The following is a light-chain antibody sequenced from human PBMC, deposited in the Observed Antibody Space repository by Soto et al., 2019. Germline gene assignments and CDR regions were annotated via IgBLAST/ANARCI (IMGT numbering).Light chain of an antibody. V-gene: IGKV3-15*01. CDR3: QQYNNWPSLT. Sequence: EIVMTQSPATLSVSPGERATLSCRASQSVSTNLVWYQRKPGQAPRLLIYGASTRATGIPARFIGSGSGTEFTITIISLQSEDFAVYYCQQYNNWPSLTFGGGTKVEIK. CDR1: QSVSTN. J-gene: IGKJ4*01. CDR2: GAS.